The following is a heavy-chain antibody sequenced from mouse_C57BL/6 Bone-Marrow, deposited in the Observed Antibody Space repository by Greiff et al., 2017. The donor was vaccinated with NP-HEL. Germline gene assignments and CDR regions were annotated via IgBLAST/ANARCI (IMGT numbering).Heavy chain of an antibody. D-gene: IGHD1-1*01. CDR1: GFNIKDDY. CDR3: TRDYNGSWDFDY. V-gene: IGHV14-4*01. J-gene: IGHJ2*01. Sequence: EVQLQQSGAELVRPGASVKLSCTASGFNIKDDYMHWVKQRPEQGLEWIGWIYPENGDTEYASKFQGKATITADTSSNTAYLQLSSLTSEDTAVYYCTRDYNGSWDFDYWGQGTTLTVSS. CDR2: IYPENGDT.